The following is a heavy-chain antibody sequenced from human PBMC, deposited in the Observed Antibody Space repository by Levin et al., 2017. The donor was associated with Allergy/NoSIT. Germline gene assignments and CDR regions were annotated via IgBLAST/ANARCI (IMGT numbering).Heavy chain of an antibody. D-gene: IGHD3-10*01. J-gene: IGHJ4*02. V-gene: IGHV3-66*01. CDR3: ARGGGDGQPELDY. CDR1: GFTVSSNY. Sequence: LSLTCAASGFTVSSNYMSWVRQAPGKGLEWVSVIYSGGSTYYADSVKGRFTISRDNSKNTLYLQMNSLRAEDTAVYYCARGGGDGQPELDYWGQGTLVTVSS. CDR2: IYSGGST.